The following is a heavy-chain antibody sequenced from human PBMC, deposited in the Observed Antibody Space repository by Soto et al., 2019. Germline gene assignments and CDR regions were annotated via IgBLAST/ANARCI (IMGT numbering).Heavy chain of an antibody. CDR3: TKENGYSSSWFEFDY. CDR1: GFTFSSYA. D-gene: IGHD6-13*01. V-gene: IGHV3-23*01. J-gene: IGHJ4*02. CDR2: ISGSGGST. Sequence: EVQLLESGGGLVQPGGSLRLSCAASGFTFSSYAMSWVRQAPGKGLEWVSAISGSGGSTYYADSVKGRLTISRDNYKNTMYLQMNSLRPGDTAVYYCTKENGYSSSWFEFDYWGPGNLVTVSS.